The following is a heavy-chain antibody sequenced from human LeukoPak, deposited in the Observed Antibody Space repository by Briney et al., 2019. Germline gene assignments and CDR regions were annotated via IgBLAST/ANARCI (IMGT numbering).Heavy chain of an antibody. D-gene: IGHD6-25*01. CDR3: AKVIAATLDY. Sequence: PGGSLRLSCAASGLTFSSYGMSWVRQAPGKGLEWVSAISGSGGSTYYADSVKGRFTISRDNSKNTLYLQMNSLRAEDTAVYYCAKVIAATLDYWGQGTLVTVSS. J-gene: IGHJ4*02. V-gene: IGHV3-23*01. CDR1: GLTFSSYG. CDR2: ISGSGGST.